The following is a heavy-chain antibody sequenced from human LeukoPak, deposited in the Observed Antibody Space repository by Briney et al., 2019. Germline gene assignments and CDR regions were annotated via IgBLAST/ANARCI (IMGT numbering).Heavy chain of an antibody. CDR1: GFTFSIYS. V-gene: IGHV3-48*04. CDR2: IGSSGTTT. CDR3: ARMNYVSTGWGAPFDN. J-gene: IGHJ4*02. D-gene: IGHD1-7*01. Sequence: GGSLRLSCAASGFTFSIYSMNWVRQAPGRGLEWLSYIGSSGTTTYYADSVKGRFTISRDNAKNLLFLQMNSLRAEDTAVYYCARMNYVSTGWGAPFDNWGQGTLVTASS.